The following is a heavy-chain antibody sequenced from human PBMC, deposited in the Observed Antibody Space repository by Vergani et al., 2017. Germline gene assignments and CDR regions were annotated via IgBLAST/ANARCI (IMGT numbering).Heavy chain of an antibody. Sequence: QEQLLQSGGGVVQPGGSLRLSCIGSGYTFEHFAMHWVRQAPGKGLAWVAFIRDDGSNPQYIDSVKGRFTISRDNSKDTLYLQMNSLRVEDTVISYCAKARDPNCKGGNCYSYYYGLDLWGQGTTVTVSS. V-gene: IGHV3-30*02. D-gene: IGHD2-15*01. CDR3: AKARDPNCKGGNCYSYYYGLDL. J-gene: IGHJ6*02. CDR2: IRDDGSNP. CDR1: GYTFEHFA.